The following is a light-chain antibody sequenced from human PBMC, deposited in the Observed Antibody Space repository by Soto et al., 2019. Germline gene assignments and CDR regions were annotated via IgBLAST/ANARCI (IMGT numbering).Light chain of an antibody. J-gene: IGLJ2*01. CDR3: QSYDSSLSGSTV. CDR2: GNS. CDR1: SPNIGAGYD. Sequence: QLVLTQPPSVSGAPGQRVTISCTGSSPNIGAGYDVHWYQQLPGTAPKLLIYGNSNRPSGVPDRFSGSKSGTSASLAITGLQAEDEADYYCQSYDSSLSGSTVFGGGTKLTVL. V-gene: IGLV1-40*01.